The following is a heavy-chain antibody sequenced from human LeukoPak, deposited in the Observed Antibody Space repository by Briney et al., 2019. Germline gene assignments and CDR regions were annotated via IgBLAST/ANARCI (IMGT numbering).Heavy chain of an antibody. V-gene: IGHV3-23*01. J-gene: IGHJ4*02. CDR2: ISGSGGTT. CDR3: AKDSLIAAPGTVDY. CDR1: GFTFSSYA. D-gene: IGHD6-13*01. Sequence: PGGSLRLSCVASGFTFSSYAMSWVRQAPGKGLEWVSTISGSGGTTYYVDSVKGRFTISRDNSKNTLYLQMNSLRVEDTAVYYCAKDSLIAAPGTVDYWGQGTLVTVSS.